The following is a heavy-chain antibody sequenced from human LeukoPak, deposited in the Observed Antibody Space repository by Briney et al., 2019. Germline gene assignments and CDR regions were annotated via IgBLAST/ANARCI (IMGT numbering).Heavy chain of an antibody. V-gene: IGHV3-30-3*01. J-gene: IGHJ3*02. CDR2: ISYDGSNK. CDR1: GISVSNDY. Sequence: PGGSLRLSCAASGISVSNDYMSWVRQAPGKGLEWVAVISYDGSNKYYADSVKGRFTISRDNSEDTLYLQMNSLRPEDTAVYYCAELKSSITFIWGQGTMVTVSS. CDR3: AELKSSITFI. D-gene: IGHD2/OR15-2a*01.